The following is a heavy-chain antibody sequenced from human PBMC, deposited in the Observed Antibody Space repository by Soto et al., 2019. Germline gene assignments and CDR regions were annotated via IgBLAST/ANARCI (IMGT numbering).Heavy chain of an antibody. D-gene: IGHD3-10*01. CDR1: GFGVSNNY. Sequence: GGSLRLSCAASGFGVSNNYMSWVRQAPGKGLEWVSAINSGGNTYYADSVKGRFTISRDNSKNTLYLQMNSLRAEDTAVYYCAPWFGAFEHWGQGPLVTDPS. CDR2: INSGGNT. J-gene: IGHJ4*02. CDR3: APWFGAFEH. V-gene: IGHV3-66*01.